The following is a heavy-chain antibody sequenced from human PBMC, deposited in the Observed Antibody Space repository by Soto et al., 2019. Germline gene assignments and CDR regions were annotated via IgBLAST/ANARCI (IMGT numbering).Heavy chain of an antibody. J-gene: IGHJ6*02. V-gene: IGHV1-69*13. Sequence: SVKVSCKASGDTFSSYPISWVRQAPGQGLEWMGGIIPIFGTTNYAQKFQGRVTITADESTSTAYMELSSLRSEDTAVYYCARSPGHLGYYYYGMDVWGQGTTVTVSS. CDR2: IIPIFGTT. CDR1: GDTFSSYP. D-gene: IGHD3-10*01. CDR3: ARSPGHLGYYYYGMDV.